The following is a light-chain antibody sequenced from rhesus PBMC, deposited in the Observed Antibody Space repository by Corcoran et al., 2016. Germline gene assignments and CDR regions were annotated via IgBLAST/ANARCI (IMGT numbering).Light chain of an antibody. V-gene: IGKV1-22*01. J-gene: IGKJ3*01. CDR2: KAS. Sequence: DIQMTQSPSSLSASVGDTVTITCRASQSISSWLAWYQQKPGKAPKLLIYKASSLQSGVPSRFSGSGSGTDVTLTISRLQSEDFATDYCQQYSSSPFTFGPGTKLDIK. CDR1: QSISSW. CDR3: QQYSSSPFT.